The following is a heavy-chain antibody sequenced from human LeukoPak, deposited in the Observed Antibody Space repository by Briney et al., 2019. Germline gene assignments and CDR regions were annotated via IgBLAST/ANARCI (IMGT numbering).Heavy chain of an antibody. CDR1: GGTVSTYA. Sequence: SVRVSATASGGTVSTYAISWGRQAPGQGLEWRGGIIPIFGTAKYAQKIEGRVTITEDESTSTAYMELSSLRSEDTAVYYCAAMTTVTWDYWGQGTLVTVSS. J-gene: IGHJ4*02. CDR3: AAMTTVTWDY. V-gene: IGHV1-69*13. D-gene: IGHD4-17*01. CDR2: IIPIFGTA.